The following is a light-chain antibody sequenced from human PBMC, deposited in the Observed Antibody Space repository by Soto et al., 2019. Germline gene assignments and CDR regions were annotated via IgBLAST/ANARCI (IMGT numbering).Light chain of an antibody. Sequence: EIVMTQSPDTLYVSPGEGATLSCRASQSVSSNLAWYQQKPGQAPRLLIYDASTRATGIPARFSGSGSGTEFTLTISSLQSEDFAVYYCQQFNNWPRTFGQGTKV. CDR2: DAS. V-gene: IGKV3-15*01. CDR1: QSVSSN. J-gene: IGKJ1*01. CDR3: QQFNNWPRT.